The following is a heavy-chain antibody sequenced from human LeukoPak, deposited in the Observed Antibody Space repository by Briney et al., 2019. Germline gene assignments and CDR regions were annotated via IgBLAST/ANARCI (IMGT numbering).Heavy chain of an antibody. Sequence: GGSLRLSCVASGFTFSSFAMSWVRQAPGKGLEWVSAISQSSTATYYGDSVKGRSSISRDNAKNSLYLQMNSLRAEDTAVYYCARRGFSGTPPYYFDYWGQGTLVTVSS. CDR2: ISQSSTAT. J-gene: IGHJ4*02. CDR3: ARRGFSGTPPYYFDY. D-gene: IGHD2-2*01. V-gene: IGHV3-23*01. CDR1: GFTFSSFA.